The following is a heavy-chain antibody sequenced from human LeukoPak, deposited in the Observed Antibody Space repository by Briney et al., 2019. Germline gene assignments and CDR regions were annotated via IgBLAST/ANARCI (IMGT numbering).Heavy chain of an antibody. CDR1: GFTFSDHY. CDR3: ARGLCAFDI. V-gene: IGHV3-72*01. J-gene: IGHJ3*02. Sequence: GGSLRLSCAASGFTFSDHYMDWVRQAPGKGLEWVGRTRNKANSYTTEYAASVKGRFTISRDDSKNSLYLQMNSLKTEDTAVYYCARGLCAFDIWGQGTMVTVSS. CDR2: TRNKANSYTT.